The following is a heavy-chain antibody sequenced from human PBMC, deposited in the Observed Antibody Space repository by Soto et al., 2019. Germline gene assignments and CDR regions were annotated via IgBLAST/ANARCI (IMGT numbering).Heavy chain of an antibody. J-gene: IGHJ4*02. D-gene: IGHD3-22*01. CDR1: GGTFSSHG. CDR2: IIPIFGTA. CDR3: GSPGDSSGYYRGFVY. V-gene: IGHV1-69*13. Sequence: ASVKVSCKASGGTFSSHGISWVRQAPGQGLEWMGGIIPIFGTANYAQKFQGRVTITADESTSTAYMELSSLRSEDTALYYCGSPGDSSGYYRGFVYWGQGTLVTVS.